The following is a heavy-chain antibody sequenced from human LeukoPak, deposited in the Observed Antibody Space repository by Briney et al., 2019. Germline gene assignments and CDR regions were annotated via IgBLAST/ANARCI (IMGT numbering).Heavy chain of an antibody. Sequence: SETLSLTCAVSGGSISSSNWWSWVRQPPGKGLEWIGEIYHSGNTNYNPSLKSRVTISVDKSKNQFPLKLSSVTAADTAVYYCAKITGSMVDLWGQGSMVTVSS. J-gene: IGHJ3*01. CDR1: GGSISSSNW. D-gene: IGHD1-20*01. V-gene: IGHV4-4*02. CDR3: AKITGSMVDL. CDR2: IYHSGNT.